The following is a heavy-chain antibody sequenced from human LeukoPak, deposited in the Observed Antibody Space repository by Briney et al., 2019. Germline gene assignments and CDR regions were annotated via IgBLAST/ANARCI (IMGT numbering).Heavy chain of an antibody. CDR2: IYYSGST. V-gene: IGHV4-59*01. CDR1: GGSMSSYY. Sequence: SETLSLTCNVSGGSMSSYYWSWIRQPPGKGLEWIGYIYYSGSTNYNPSLKSRVTISVDTSKNQFSLKLSSVTAADTAVYYCARGYYDSSGYAFDIWGQGTMVTVSS. J-gene: IGHJ3*02. CDR3: ARGYYDSSGYAFDI. D-gene: IGHD3-22*01.